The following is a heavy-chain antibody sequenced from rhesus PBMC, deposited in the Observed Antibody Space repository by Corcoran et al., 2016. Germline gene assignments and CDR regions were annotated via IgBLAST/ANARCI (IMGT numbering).Heavy chain of an antibody. CDR1: GGSISGGYD. Sequence: QVQLQESGPGVVKPSETLSLTCAVSGGSISGGYDWSWIRQPPGKGLEWIGLNFGSIGSTYYNPSLKGRVTISRDTSKNQFSLKLRSVTAADTAVYYCARQIFWTGLDYWGQGVLVTVSS. V-gene: IGHV4-76*01. D-gene: IGHD3-3*01. CDR3: ARQIFWTGLDY. CDR2: NFGSIGST. J-gene: IGHJ4*01.